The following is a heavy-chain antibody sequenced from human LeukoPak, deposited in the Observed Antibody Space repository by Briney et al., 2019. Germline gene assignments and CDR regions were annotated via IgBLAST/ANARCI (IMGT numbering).Heavy chain of an antibody. CDR3: AREGTSIVVVTRNPYYHMDV. Sequence: ASVKVSCKASGGTFSSYAISWVRQAPGEGLEWMGRIIPIFGTANYAQKFQGRVTITTDESTSTAYMELSSLRSEDTAVYYCAREGTSIVVVTRNPYYHMDVWGKGTTVTVSS. J-gene: IGHJ6*03. D-gene: IGHD2-21*02. CDR2: IIPIFGTA. CDR1: GGTFSSYA. V-gene: IGHV1-69*05.